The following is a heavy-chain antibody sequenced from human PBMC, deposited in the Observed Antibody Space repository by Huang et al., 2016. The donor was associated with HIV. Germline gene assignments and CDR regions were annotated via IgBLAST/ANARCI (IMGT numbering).Heavy chain of an antibody. D-gene: IGHD3-22*01. Sequence: QLQLQGSGPGLVKPSETLSLTCTVSGGSITSSSYYWGWIRQPPGKGLEWVGSSYYSGSTAYNPSLKSLGTVSVDTSKNQFSLKLSSVTAADTAVYYCARHFSYYDSSGYTPWDAFDIWGQGTMVTVSS. CDR3: ARHFSYYDSSGYTPWDAFDI. V-gene: IGHV4-39*01. CDR1: GGSITSSSYY. J-gene: IGHJ3*02. CDR2: SYYSGST.